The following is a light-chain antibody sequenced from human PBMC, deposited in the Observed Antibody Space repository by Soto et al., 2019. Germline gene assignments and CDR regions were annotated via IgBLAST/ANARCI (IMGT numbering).Light chain of an antibody. V-gene: IGKV3-11*01. J-gene: IGKJ1*01. CDR3: QPRDNRPQWT. CDR2: EES. CDR1: QSVCKY. Sequence: EIVMTHSPATLSLSPGERATLSCRASQSVCKYLGWYQQKPGQAPRLLIYEESNRATGSPARFSGSGSVTGVTVRGSSLDPEDVALYYCQPRDNRPQWTVGQGTKVDIK.